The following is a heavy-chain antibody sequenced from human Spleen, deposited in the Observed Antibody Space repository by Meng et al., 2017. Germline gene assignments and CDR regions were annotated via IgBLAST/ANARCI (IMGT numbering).Heavy chain of an antibody. CDR1: GFTFSSYS. Sequence: GGSLRLSCAASGFTFSSYSMNWVRQAPGKGLEWVSSISSSSSYIYYADSVKGRFTISRDNSKNTVFLQINSLRVEDTAVYYCAKDRVRIVGATDFDYWGQGTRVTVSS. D-gene: IGHD1-26*01. V-gene: IGHV3-21*06. CDR3: AKDRVRIVGATDFDY. CDR2: ISSSSSYI. J-gene: IGHJ4*01.